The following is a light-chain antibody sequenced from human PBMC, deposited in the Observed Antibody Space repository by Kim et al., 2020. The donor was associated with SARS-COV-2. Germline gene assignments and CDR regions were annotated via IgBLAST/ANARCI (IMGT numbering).Light chain of an antibody. V-gene: IGLV3-19*01. Sequence: LGQTVRIKCQGDILRNYYATWYQQKPGQAPVLVIYGKDNRPSGIPDRFSGSSSGNTASLTITVTQAEDEADYYCNSRDSSGNHLVFGGGTQLTVL. J-gene: IGLJ2*01. CDR2: GKD. CDR1: ILRNYY. CDR3: NSRDSSGNHLV.